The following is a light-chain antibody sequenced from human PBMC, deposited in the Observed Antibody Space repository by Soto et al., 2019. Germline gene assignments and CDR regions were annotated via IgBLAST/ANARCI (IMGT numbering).Light chain of an antibody. CDR2: EVN. V-gene: IGLV2-23*02. Sequence: QSALTQPASVSGSPGQSITISCTGTSSNVGSYKLVSWYQQHPGKAPKLMIFEVNKRPSGVSNRFSGSKSGNTASLTISGLKVEDEADYYCCAFAYSRVVFGGGTQLTVL. CDR3: CAFAYSRVV. J-gene: IGLJ3*02. CDR1: SSNVGSYKL.